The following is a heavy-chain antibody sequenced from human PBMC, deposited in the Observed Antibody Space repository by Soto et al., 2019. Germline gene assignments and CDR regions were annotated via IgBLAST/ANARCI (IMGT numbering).Heavy chain of an antibody. CDR1: GFTFTNYA. CDR3: ARDGRAFSIFGETMDV. Sequence: GPSVKVSCKTSGFTFTNYAINWVRQAPGQGLQWMGWISAYSGDTKYAQRFQDRLTVTTDPSTTTAYMELRSLRSDDTAVYYCARDGRAFSIFGETMDVWGQGTTVTAP. D-gene: IGHD3-3*01. J-gene: IGHJ6*02. CDR2: ISAYSGDT. V-gene: IGHV1-18*01.